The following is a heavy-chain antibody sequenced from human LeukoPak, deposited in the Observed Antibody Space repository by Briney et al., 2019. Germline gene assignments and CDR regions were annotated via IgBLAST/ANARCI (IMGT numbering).Heavy chain of an antibody. CDR2: ISSSGSTI. D-gene: IGHD2-2*01. J-gene: IGHJ6*02. Sequence: GGSLRLSCAASGFTFSDHYMSWIRQAPGKGLEWVSYISSSGSTIYYADSVKGRFTISRDNAKNSLYLQMNSLRAEDTAVYYCARGSNCSSTSCYPLDYYYGMDVWGQGTTVTVSS. V-gene: IGHV3-11*01. CDR3: ARGSNCSSTSCYPLDYYYGMDV. CDR1: GFTFSDHY.